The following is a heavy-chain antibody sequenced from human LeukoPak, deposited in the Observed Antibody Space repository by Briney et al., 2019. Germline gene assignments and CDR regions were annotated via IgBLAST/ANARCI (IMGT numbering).Heavy chain of an antibody. Sequence: GGSLRLSCAASGFTFSTYGMSWVRQAPGKGLEWVSLIGGSGDRTYYADSVKGRFTISRDNSKNTAYLQMNSLKTEDTAVYYCTSSSSSYWGQGTLVTVSS. CDR1: GFTFSTYG. CDR3: TSSSSSY. J-gene: IGHJ4*02. V-gene: IGHV3-23*01. CDR2: IGGSGDRT. D-gene: IGHD6-6*01.